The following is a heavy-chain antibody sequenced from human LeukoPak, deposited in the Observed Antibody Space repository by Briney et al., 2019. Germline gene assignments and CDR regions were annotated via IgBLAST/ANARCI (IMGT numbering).Heavy chain of an antibody. Sequence: SETLSLTCTVSGGSISSYYWSWIRQPPGKGLEWIGYIYYSGSTNYNPSLKSRVTISVDTSKNQFSLKLSSVTAADTAVYYCAREWLDVGGAFDIWGQGTMVTVSS. CDR2: IYYSGST. J-gene: IGHJ3*02. CDR3: AREWLDVGGAFDI. D-gene: IGHD6-19*01. CDR1: GGSISSYY. V-gene: IGHV4-59*01.